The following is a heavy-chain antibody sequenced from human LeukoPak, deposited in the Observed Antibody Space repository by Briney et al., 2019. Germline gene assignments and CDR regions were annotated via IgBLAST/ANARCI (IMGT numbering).Heavy chain of an antibody. CDR2: IYTSGST. J-gene: IGHJ4*02. V-gene: IGHV4-4*07. CDR3: ARDSSYYDILTGYLPSGYFDY. CDR1: GGSISSYY. Sequence: SETLSLTCTVSGGSISSYYWSRIRQPAGKGLEWIGRIYTSGSTNYNPSLKSRVTMSVDTSKNQFSLKLSSVTAADTAVYYCARDSSYYDILTGYLPSGYFDYWGQGTLVTASS. D-gene: IGHD3-9*01.